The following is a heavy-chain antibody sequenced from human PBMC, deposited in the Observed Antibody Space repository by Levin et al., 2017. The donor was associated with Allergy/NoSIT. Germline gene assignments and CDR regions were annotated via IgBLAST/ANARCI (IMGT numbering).Heavy chain of an antibody. CDR1: GGSISSGSYY. V-gene: IGHV4-61*02. CDR2: IYTSGST. D-gene: IGHD2-2*01. CDR3: ARGKTLVGPAATLYYYYYYMDV. J-gene: IGHJ6*03. Sequence: SETLSLTCTVSGGSISSGSYYWSWIRQPAGKGLEWIGRIYTSGSTNYNPSLKSRVTISVDTSKNQFSLKLSSVTAADTAVYYCARGKTLVGPAATLYYYYYYMDVWGKGTTVTVSS.